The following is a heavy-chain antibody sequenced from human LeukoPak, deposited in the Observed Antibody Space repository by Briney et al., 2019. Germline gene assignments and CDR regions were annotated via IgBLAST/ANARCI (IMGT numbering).Heavy chain of an antibody. J-gene: IGHJ4*02. CDR2: INWNGGNT. D-gene: IGHD3-22*01. CDR1: GFSFGEYG. Sequence: PGGSLRLSCVASGFSFGEYGMNWVRQVPGKGLEWVSGINWNGGNTGYADSVQGRFSIYRDKAKNSLYLQMNSLRAEDTALYYCARDFYSFYYDNSGYPFFHYWGQGTLVTVSS. CDR3: ARDFYSFYYDNSGYPFFHY. V-gene: IGHV3-20*04.